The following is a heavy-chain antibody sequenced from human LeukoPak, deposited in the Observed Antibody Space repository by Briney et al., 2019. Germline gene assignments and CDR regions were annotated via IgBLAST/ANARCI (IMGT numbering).Heavy chain of an antibody. Sequence: PGGSLRLSCAATGFTFSRYHMHWVRQAPGKGLEWVACISSSSTSIYYADSVKGRFTISRDNAENSLFLQMNNLRAEDTAVYYCAKKQDYGDNHWYFDLWGRGTLITVSS. CDR1: GFTFSRYH. CDR3: AKKQDYGDNHWYFDL. J-gene: IGHJ2*01. V-gene: IGHV3-48*01. CDR2: ISSSSTSI. D-gene: IGHD4-17*01.